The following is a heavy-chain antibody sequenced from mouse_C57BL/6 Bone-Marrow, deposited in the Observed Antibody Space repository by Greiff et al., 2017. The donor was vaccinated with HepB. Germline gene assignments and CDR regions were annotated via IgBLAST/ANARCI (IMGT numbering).Heavy chain of an antibody. Sequence: EVQGVESGGGLVQPGGSLKLSCAASGFTFSDYYMYWVRQTPEKRLEWVAYISNGGGSTYYPDTVKGRFTISRDNAKNTLYLQMSRLKSEDTAMYYCARHPTVVATEDYYAMDYWGQGTSVTVSS. CDR1: GFTFSDYY. V-gene: IGHV5-12*01. CDR3: ARHPTVVATEDYYAMDY. J-gene: IGHJ4*01. CDR2: ISNGGGST. D-gene: IGHD1-1*01.